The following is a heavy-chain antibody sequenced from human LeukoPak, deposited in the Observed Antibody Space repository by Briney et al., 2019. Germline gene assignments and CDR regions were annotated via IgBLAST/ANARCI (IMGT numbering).Heavy chain of an antibody. D-gene: IGHD2-21*02. J-gene: IGHJ6*03. V-gene: IGHV1-2*02. Sequence: ASVKVSCMASGYTFTGYYMHWVRQAPGQGLEWMGWINPNSGGTNYAQKFQGRVTMTRDTSISTAYMELNRLRSDDTAVYYCARELLTAINYYMDVWGKGTTVTVSS. CDR2: INPNSGGT. CDR3: ARELLTAINYYMDV. CDR1: GYTFTGYY.